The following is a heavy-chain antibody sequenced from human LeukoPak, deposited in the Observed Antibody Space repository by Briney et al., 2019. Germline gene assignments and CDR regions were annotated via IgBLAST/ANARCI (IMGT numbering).Heavy chain of an antibody. J-gene: IGHJ4*02. V-gene: IGHV1-3*04. CDR1: GHIFTTHY. CDR3: ARGHSSSWYNPFDY. CDR2: VNTDNTKS. D-gene: IGHD6-13*01. Sequence: ASVKVSCKTSGHIFTTHYIHWMRQAPGQRLEWLGRVNTDNTKSEYSQKFQGRVTMTRDTSTSTVYMELSSLRSEDTAVYYCARGHSSSWYNPFDYWSQGTLVTVSS.